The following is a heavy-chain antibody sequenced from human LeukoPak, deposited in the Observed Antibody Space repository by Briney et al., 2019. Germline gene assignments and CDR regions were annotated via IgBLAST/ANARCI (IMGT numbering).Heavy chain of an antibody. CDR3: ARADERGYSYGPYFDY. J-gene: IGHJ4*02. Sequence: EASVKVSCKASGGTFNSCAISWVRQAPGQGLEWMGRIIPILGIANYAQKFQGRVTITADKSTSTAYMELSSLRSEDTAVYYCARADERGYSYGPYFDYWGQGTLVTVSS. CDR2: IIPILGIA. D-gene: IGHD5-18*01. V-gene: IGHV1-69*04. CDR1: GGTFNSCA.